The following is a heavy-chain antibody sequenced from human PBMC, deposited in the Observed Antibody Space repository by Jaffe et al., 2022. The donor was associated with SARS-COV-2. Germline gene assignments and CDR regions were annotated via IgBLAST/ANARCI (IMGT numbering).Heavy chain of an antibody. D-gene: IGHD6-25*01. V-gene: IGHV4-39*01. CDR1: GGSINSSSYY. Sequence: QLQLQESGPGLVKPSETLSLTCTVSGGSINSSSYYWGWIRQPPGKGLEWIGTVYYTGSTYYNSSLESRVTISVDTSRTRFSLKLTSVTAADTAVYYCARHVVIAAAAADYWGQGTLVTVSS. J-gene: IGHJ4*02. CDR3: ARHVVIAAAAADY. CDR2: VYYTGST.